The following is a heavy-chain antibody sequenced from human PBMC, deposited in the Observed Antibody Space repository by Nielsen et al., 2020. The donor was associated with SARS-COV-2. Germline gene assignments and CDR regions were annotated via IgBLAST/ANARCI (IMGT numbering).Heavy chain of an antibody. CDR3: ASHDFWSGSNWFDP. J-gene: IGHJ5*02. Sequence: SETLSLTCTVSGGSISSSSYYWSWIRQPPGKGLEWIGSIYYSGSTYYNPSLKSRVTISVDTSKNQFSLKLSSVTAADTAVYYCASHDFWSGSNWFDPWGQGTLVTVSS. CDR2: IYYSGST. CDR1: GGSISSSSYY. D-gene: IGHD3-3*01. V-gene: IGHV4-39*01.